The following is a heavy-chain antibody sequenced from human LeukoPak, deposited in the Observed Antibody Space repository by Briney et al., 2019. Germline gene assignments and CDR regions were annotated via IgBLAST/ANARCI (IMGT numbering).Heavy chain of an antibody. D-gene: IGHD6-19*01. CDR1: GGTFSSYA. CDR3: AREAGYSSGWDY. Sequence: SVKVSCKASGGTFSSYAISWVRQAPGQGLEWMGGIIPIFGTANYAQKFQGRVTITTDESTSTAYMELSSLRSEDTAVYYCAREAGYSSGWDYCGQGTLVTVSS. CDR2: IIPIFGTA. V-gene: IGHV1-69*05. J-gene: IGHJ4*02.